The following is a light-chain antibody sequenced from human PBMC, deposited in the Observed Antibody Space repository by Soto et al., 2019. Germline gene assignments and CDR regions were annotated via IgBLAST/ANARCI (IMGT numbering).Light chain of an antibody. V-gene: IGKV3-11*01. CDR3: QQRNNWPPEIN. CDR1: QSVDRY. CDR2: GAS. J-gene: IGKJ5*01. Sequence: EVVLTQSPDTLSLSPVETATLSCRASQSVDRYVAWYQQKVGQAPRLLIYGASTRATGIPARFSGSGSGTDFTLTISSLEPEDFAVYYCQQRNNWPPEINFGQGTRLEIK.